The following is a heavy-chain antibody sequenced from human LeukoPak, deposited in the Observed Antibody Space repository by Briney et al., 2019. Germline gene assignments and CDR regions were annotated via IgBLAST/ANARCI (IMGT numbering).Heavy chain of an antibody. J-gene: IGHJ4*02. CDR2: ISDDSSFT. CDR3: AKGRCSGVGCDSFHS. Sequence: PGGSLRLSCVASGLRFRNYAMNWVRQAPGKGLECISTISDDSSFTYYADSVKGRSAISRDDSKNTLYLQMNNLKVEDTAVYYCAKGRCSGVGCDSFHSWGQGALVTVSS. V-gene: IGHV3-23*01. CDR1: GLRFRNYA. D-gene: IGHD2-15*01.